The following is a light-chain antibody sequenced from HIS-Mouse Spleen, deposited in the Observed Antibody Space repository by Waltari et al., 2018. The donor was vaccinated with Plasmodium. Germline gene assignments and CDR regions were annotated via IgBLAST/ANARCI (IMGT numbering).Light chain of an antibody. CDR1: QSVSSN. CDR3: QQYNNWSFT. J-gene: IGKJ3*01. Sequence: EIVMTQSPATLSVSPGESATLSCRASQSVSSNLAWYQQKPGQAPRLLIYGASTRATGIPGRFSGRGSGTEFTLTISSRQSEDFAGYYCQQYNNWSFTFGPGTKVDIK. CDR2: GAS. V-gene: IGKV3-15*01.